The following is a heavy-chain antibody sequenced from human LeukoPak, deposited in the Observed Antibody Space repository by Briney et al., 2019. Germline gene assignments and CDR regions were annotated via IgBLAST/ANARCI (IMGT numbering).Heavy chain of an antibody. CDR1: GYSISTGYY. CDR3: ARDPDYYDSSGYSIRDY. V-gene: IGHV4-38-2*02. D-gene: IGHD3-22*01. J-gene: IGHJ4*02. CDR2: FYHGGSI. Sequence: SSETLSLTCTVSGYSISTGYYWDWIRQPPGKGLEWIGTFYHGGSIYYNPSLKSRVTISVDTSKNQFSLKLSSVTAADTAVYYCARDPDYYDSSGYSIRDYWGQGTLVTVSS.